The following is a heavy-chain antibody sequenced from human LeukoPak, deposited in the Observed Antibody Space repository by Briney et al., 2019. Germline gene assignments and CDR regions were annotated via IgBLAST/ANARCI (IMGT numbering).Heavy chain of an antibody. J-gene: IGHJ4*02. Sequence: GASVTVSCTASGYTFTYYAITWVRQAPGQGLEWMGWTSTYNDGKNYAQSLQGRITMTTDTSTNTAYMELSSLRSDDTAVYYCGAGHPRVDYWGQGTLVTVSS. V-gene: IGHV1-18*01. CDR2: TSTYNDGK. CDR3: GAGHPRVDY. CDR1: GYTFTYYA.